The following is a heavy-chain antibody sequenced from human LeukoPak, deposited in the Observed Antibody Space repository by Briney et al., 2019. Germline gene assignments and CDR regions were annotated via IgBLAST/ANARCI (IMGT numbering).Heavy chain of an antibody. Sequence: TGGSLRLSCAASGFTFSSYGVHWVRQAPGKGLEWVAVIWYDGSNKYYADSVKGRFTISRDNSKNTLYLQMNSLRAEDTAVYYCAELLGYTAMVTDFDYWGQGTLVTVSS. CDR3: AELLGYTAMVTDFDY. CDR1: GFTFSSYG. V-gene: IGHV3-33*06. J-gene: IGHJ4*02. D-gene: IGHD5-18*01. CDR2: IWYDGSNK.